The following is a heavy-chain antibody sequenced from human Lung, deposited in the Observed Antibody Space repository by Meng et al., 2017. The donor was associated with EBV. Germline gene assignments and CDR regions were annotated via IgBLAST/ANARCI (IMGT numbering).Heavy chain of an antibody. CDR2: INTNTGNP. V-gene: IGHV7-4-1*02. CDR1: GYAFPSYA. Sequence: QGQLVPSASELRNPGAYVKVSCKAPGYAFPSYAMNWVRQAPGQGLEWMGWINTNTGNPTYAQGFTGRFVFSLDTSVSTAYLQISSLKAEDTAVYYCARDKIAVAGITGDYWGQGTLVTVSS. J-gene: IGHJ4*02. D-gene: IGHD6-19*01. CDR3: ARDKIAVAGITGDY.